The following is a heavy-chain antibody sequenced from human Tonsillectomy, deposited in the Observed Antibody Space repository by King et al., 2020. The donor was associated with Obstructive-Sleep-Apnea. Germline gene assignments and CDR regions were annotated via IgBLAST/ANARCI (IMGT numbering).Heavy chain of an antibody. CDR3: AKEGQWFSVTAYYYVMAV. D-gene: IGHD2-21*02. CDR2: IRYDGSNK. CDR1: GFTFNSHG. V-gene: IGHV3-30*02. Sequence: VQLVESGGGVVQPGRSLRLSCAASGFTFNSHGMHWVRQAPGKGLEWVASIRYDGSNKYYADSVKGRFTISRNNSKNTLYLQMNNLRTEDAAVYYCAKEGQWFSVTAYYYVMAVWGQGTTVTVSS. J-gene: IGHJ6*02.